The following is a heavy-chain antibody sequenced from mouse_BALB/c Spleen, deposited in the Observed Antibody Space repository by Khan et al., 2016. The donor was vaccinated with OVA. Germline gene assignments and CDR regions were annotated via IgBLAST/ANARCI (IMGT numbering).Heavy chain of an antibody. V-gene: IGHV5-9*03. D-gene: IGHD1-1*02. Sequence: EVELVESGGGLVKPGGSLKLSCAASGFTFSSFSMSWVRQTPEKRLEWVATISSGGDNTYYPDSVKGRFTISSANDKNNLYQQMSSLRSEDTALYYCARSNYGAVAYWGQGTLVTVSA. CDR2: ISSGGDNT. CDR3: ARSNYGAVAY. CDR1: GFTFSSFS. J-gene: IGHJ3*01.